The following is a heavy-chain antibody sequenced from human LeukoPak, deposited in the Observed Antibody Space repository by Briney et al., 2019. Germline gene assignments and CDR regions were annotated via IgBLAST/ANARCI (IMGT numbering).Heavy chain of an antibody. Sequence: SSETLSLTCTVSGGSISSGDFYWSWIRQPPEKGLEYIGYIYHSGITFYNPSLRSRVTVSIDTSKNQFSLKLSSVTAADTAVYYCARDRSTVDYYGLDVWGQGTTVIVSS. J-gene: IGHJ6*02. CDR3: ARDRSTVDYYGLDV. CDR2: IYHSGIT. CDR1: GGSISSGDFY. D-gene: IGHD4-11*01. V-gene: IGHV4-30-4*01.